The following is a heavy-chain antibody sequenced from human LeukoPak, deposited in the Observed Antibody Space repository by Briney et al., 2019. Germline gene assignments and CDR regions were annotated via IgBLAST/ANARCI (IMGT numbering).Heavy chain of an antibody. Sequence: PGGSLRLSCAASGFSFSNNPMHWVRQAPGRGLEWVAVSSSDGNNEYYADSVKGRFTISRDNSKNTLYLQMNSLRPEDTAVYYCARGSATTLYYYYYMDVWGKGTTVTVFS. D-gene: IGHD1-26*01. CDR2: SSSDGNNE. CDR1: GFSFSNNP. J-gene: IGHJ6*03. V-gene: IGHV3-30*01. CDR3: ARGSATTLYYYYYMDV.